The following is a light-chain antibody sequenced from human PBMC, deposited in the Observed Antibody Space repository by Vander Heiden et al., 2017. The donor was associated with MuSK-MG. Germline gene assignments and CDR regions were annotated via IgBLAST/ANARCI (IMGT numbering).Light chain of an antibody. CDR1: QSVSSN. J-gene: IGKJ4*01. V-gene: IGKV3-15*01. CDR2: GAS. Sequence: EIVMTQSPATLSVSPGERVTLSCRASQSVSSNLAWYQQKPGQAPRLLIYGASTRATGIPARFSGSGYGTEFTLTISSRQSEDFAVYYCQQDNNWPPLTFGGGTKVEIK. CDR3: QQDNNWPPLT.